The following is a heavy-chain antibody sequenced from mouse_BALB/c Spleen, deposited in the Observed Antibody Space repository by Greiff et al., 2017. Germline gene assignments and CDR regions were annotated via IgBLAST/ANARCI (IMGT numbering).Heavy chain of an antibody. CDR1: GYSITSGYY. CDR3: ARDQGGNYGGDAMDY. Sequence: DVKLQESGPGLVKPSQSLSLTCSVTGYSITSGYYWNWIRQFPGNKLEWMGYISYDGSNNYNPSLKNRISITRDTSKNQFFLKLNSVTTEDTATYYCARDQGGNYGGDAMDYWGQGTSVTVSS. CDR2: ISYDGSN. D-gene: IGHD2-1*01. J-gene: IGHJ4*01. V-gene: IGHV3-6*02.